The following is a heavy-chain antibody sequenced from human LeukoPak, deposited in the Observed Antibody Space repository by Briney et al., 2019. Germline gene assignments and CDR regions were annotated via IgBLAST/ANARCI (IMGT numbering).Heavy chain of an antibody. CDR3: ARATWIQLWLRFDY. CDR2: ISYDGSSK. J-gene: IGHJ4*02. CDR1: GFTFSSYA. D-gene: IGHD5-18*01. Sequence: GRSLRLSCAASGFTFSSYAMHWVRQAPGKGLEWVAVISYDGSSKYYADSVKGRFTISRDNSKNTLYLQMNSLRAEDTAVYYCARATWIQLWLRFDYWGQGTLVTVSS. V-gene: IGHV3-30*04.